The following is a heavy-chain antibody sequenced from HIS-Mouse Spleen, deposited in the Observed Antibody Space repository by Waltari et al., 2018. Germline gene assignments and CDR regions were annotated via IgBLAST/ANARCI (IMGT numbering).Heavy chain of an antibody. CDR1: GGSISSSSYY. CDR3: AREIPYSSSWYDWYFDL. CDR2: IYYSGST. V-gene: IGHV4-39*07. Sequence: QLQLQESGPGLVKPSETLSPPCPVYGGSISSSSYYWGWIRQPPGKGLEWIGSIYYSGSTYYNPSLKSRVTISVDTSKNQFSLKLSSVTAADTAVYYCAREIPYSSSWYDWYFDLWGRGTLVTVSS. J-gene: IGHJ2*01. D-gene: IGHD6-13*01.